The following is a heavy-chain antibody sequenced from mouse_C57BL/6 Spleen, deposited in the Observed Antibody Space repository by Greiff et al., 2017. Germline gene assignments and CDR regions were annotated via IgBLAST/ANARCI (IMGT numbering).Heavy chain of an antibody. CDR3: ARWYFFFDY. CDR1: GYTFTSYW. CDR2: IDPSDSYT. Sequence: QVQLQQSGAELVMPGASVKLSCKASGYTFTSYWMHWVKQRPGQGLEWIGEIDPSDSYTNYNQKFKGKSTLTVDKSSSTAYMQLSSLTSEDSAVYYCARWYFFFDYWGQGTTLTVSS. J-gene: IGHJ2*01. V-gene: IGHV1-69*01. D-gene: IGHD1-1*02.